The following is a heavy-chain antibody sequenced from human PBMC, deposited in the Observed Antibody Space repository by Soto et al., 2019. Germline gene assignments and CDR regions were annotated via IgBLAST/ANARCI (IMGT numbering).Heavy chain of an antibody. D-gene: IGHD2-8*02. CDR1: GGSISSGGYY. CDR2: IFHSGST. J-gene: IGHJ4*02. CDR3: ARDKITGLFDY. Sequence: SETLSLTCTVSGGSISSGGYYWSWIRQHPGKGLEWIGYIFHSGSTNYNPSLKSRVTISVDTSKNQFSLKLTSVTAADTAVYNCARDKITGLFDYWGQGTLVTVSS. V-gene: IGHV4-31*03.